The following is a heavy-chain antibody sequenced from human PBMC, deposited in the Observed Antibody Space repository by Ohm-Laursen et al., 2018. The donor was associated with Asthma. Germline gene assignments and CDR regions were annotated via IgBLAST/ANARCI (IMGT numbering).Heavy chain of an antibody. CDR3: AREPEAMAFDY. V-gene: IGHV3-30-3*01. CDR2: GGSYYDGGLK. Sequence: SLRLSCTASGFTFRSYAMHWVRQAPGKGLEWVAVGGSYYDGGLKYYADSVNGRFTVSRDDSKNTLYLQMNSLRAEDTAVYYCAREPEAMAFDYWGQGTLVTVSS. J-gene: IGHJ4*02. CDR1: GFTFRSYA. D-gene: IGHD5-18*01.